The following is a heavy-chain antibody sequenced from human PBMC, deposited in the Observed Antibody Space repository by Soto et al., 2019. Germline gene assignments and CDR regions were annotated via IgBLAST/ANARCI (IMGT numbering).Heavy chain of an antibody. J-gene: IGHJ4*02. Sequence: SETLSLTCAVYGGSFSGYYWSWIRQPPGKGLEWIGEINHSGSTNYNPSLKSRVTISVDTSKNQFSLKPSSVTAADTAVYYCARGRGPIDYWGQGTLVTVSS. CDR3: ARGRGPIDY. CDR1: GGSFSGYY. V-gene: IGHV4-34*01. CDR2: INHSGST. D-gene: IGHD2-15*01.